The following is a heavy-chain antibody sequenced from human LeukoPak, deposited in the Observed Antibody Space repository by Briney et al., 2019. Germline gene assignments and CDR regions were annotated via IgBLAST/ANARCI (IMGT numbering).Heavy chain of an antibody. CDR3: ARDAGGCSSTSCYADWFDP. CDR2: ISYDGSNK. V-gene: IGHV3-30*04. D-gene: IGHD2-2*01. Sequence: GRSLRLSCAASGFTFRSYAMPWLRQAPGKGLERRAVISYDGSNKYYADPVKGRFTISRDNSKNTLYLQMNSLRAEDTAVYYCARDAGGCSSTSCYADWFDPWGQGTLVTVSS. CDR1: GFTFRSYA. J-gene: IGHJ5*02.